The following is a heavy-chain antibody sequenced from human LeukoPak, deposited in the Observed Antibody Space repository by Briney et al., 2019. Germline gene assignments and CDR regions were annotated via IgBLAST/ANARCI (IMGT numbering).Heavy chain of an antibody. V-gene: IGHV1-2*02. Sequence: GASVKVSCKPSGYTFTAYFMHWVRQAPGQGLEWMGWINPHSGDTNYAQKFQGRVTMTRDTSTSTAYMEVSRLRSDDTAVYYCAKDMRSRGYSGYDCFDYWGQGTLVTVSS. D-gene: IGHD5-12*01. J-gene: IGHJ4*02. CDR3: AKDMRSRGYSGYDCFDY. CDR1: GYTFTAYF. CDR2: INPHSGDT.